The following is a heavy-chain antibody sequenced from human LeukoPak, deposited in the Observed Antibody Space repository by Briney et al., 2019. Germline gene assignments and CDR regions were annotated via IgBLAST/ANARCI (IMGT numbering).Heavy chain of an antibody. CDR2: IIPIFGTA. Sequence: GSSVKVSCKASGGTFSSYAISWVRQAPGQGLEWMGTIIPIFGTANYAQKFQGRVTITTDESTSTAYMELSSLRSEDTAVYYCARDQKELAVAGVFDYWGQGTLVTVSS. V-gene: IGHV1-69*05. CDR1: GGTFSSYA. CDR3: ARDQKELAVAGVFDY. D-gene: IGHD6-19*01. J-gene: IGHJ4*02.